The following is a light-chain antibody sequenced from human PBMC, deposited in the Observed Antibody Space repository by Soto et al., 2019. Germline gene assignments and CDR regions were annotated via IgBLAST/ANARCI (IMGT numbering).Light chain of an antibody. J-gene: IGKJ2*01. V-gene: IGKV1-39*01. CDR2: AAS. CDR1: QSISSY. Sequence: DIQMTQSPSSLSASVGDRVTITCRASQSISSYLNWYQQKPGKAPKLLIYAASSLQSGVPSRFSGSRSGTDFTLTISSLQPDDFATYYCQQGYSTPPYTFGQGTKLEIK. CDR3: QQGYSTPPYT.